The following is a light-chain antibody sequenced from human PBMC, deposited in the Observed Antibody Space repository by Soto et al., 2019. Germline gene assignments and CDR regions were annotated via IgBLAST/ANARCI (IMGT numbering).Light chain of an antibody. CDR2: RDN. V-gene: IGLV1-47*01. CDR1: ISNIGTNY. Sequence: QSVLTQPPSVSGTPGQRVTISCSGGISNIGTNYVHWFQQLPGTAPKVLSNRDNQRPAGVPDRFSGSKSGTSASLAISGLRSEDDAEYYCAAWDDTVRSYVFGTGTKLTV. J-gene: IGLJ1*01. CDR3: AAWDDTVRSYV.